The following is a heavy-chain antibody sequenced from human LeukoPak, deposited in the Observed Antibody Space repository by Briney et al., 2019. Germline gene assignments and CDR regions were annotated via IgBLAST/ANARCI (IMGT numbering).Heavy chain of an antibody. Sequence: ASVKVSCKASGYTFTVYYMHWVRQAPGQGLEWMGWINPNSGGTNYAHKFQGRVTMTRDTSISTAYMELSRLRSDDTAVYYCARDFRPNYDILTGYYIFSWFDPWGQGTLVTVSS. CDR3: ARDFRPNYDILTGYYIFSWFDP. CDR2: INPNSGGT. D-gene: IGHD3-9*01. J-gene: IGHJ5*02. CDR1: GYTFTVYY. V-gene: IGHV1-2*02.